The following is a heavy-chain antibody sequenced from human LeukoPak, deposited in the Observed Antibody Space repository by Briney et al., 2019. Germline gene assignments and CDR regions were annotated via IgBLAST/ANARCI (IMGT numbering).Heavy chain of an antibody. J-gene: IGHJ6*02. Sequence: GGSLRLSCAASGFTFSSYAMSWVRQAPGKGLEWVSAISGSGGSTYYADSVKGRFTISRDNSKNTLYLQVNSLRAEDTAVYYCAKDGGGSLEWLPPMDVWGQGTTVTVSS. D-gene: IGHD3-3*01. CDR2: ISGSGGST. V-gene: IGHV3-23*01. CDR3: AKDGGGSLEWLPPMDV. CDR1: GFTFSSYA.